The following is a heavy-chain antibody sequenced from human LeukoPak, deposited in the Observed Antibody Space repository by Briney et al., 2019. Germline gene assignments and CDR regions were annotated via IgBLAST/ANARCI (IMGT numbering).Heavy chain of an antibody. D-gene: IGHD3-22*01. CDR1: GGTFSSYA. CDR3: VRGYYDSSGYLPFDY. CDR2: IIPIFGTA. V-gene: IGHV1-69*05. Sequence: ASVKVSCKASGGTFSSYAISWVRQAPGQGLEWMGGIIPIFGTANYAQKFQGRVTITTDESTSTAYMELSSLRSEDTAVYYCVRGYYDSSGYLPFDYWGQGTPVTVSS. J-gene: IGHJ4*02.